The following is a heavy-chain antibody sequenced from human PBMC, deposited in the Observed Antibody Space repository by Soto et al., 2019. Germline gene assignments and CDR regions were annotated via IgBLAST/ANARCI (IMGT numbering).Heavy chain of an antibody. CDR2: INHSGST. CDR3: ARSQTTVTSDDY. J-gene: IGHJ4*02. D-gene: IGHD4-17*01. CDR1: GGSFSGYY. V-gene: IGHV4-34*01. Sequence: SETLSLTCAVYGGSFSGYYWSWIRQPPGKGLEWIGEINHSGSTNYNPSLKSRVTISVDRSKNQFSLKLSSVTAADTAVYYCARSQTTVTSDDYWGQGTLVTVS.